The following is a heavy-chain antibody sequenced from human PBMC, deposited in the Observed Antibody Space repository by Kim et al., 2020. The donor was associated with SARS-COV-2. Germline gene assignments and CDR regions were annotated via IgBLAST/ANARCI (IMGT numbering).Heavy chain of an antibody. CDR1: GGSISSSSYY. J-gene: IGHJ4*02. CDR3: ASPFWGDDYGDLRGGY. CDR2: IYYSGST. V-gene: IGHV4-39*01. Sequence: SETLSLTCTVSGGSISSSSYYWGWIRQPPGKGLEWIGSIYYSGSTYYNPSLKSRVTISVDTSKNQFSLKLSSVTAADTAVYYCASPFWGDDYGDLRGGYWGQGTLVTVSS. D-gene: IGHD4-17*01.